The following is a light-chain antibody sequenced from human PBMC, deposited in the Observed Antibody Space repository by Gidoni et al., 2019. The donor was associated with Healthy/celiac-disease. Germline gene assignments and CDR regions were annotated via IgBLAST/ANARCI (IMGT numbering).Light chain of an antibody. Sequence: DIQLTPSPSFLSASVGDRVTITCPASQGISSYLAWYKQKPGKAPKLLIYAASTLQSGGPSRFSGSGSGTEFTLTISSLQTEDFATYYCQQLNSYPRSFGQGTKLEIK. V-gene: IGKV1-9*01. CDR1: QGISSY. J-gene: IGKJ2*04. CDR2: AAS. CDR3: QQLNSYPRS.